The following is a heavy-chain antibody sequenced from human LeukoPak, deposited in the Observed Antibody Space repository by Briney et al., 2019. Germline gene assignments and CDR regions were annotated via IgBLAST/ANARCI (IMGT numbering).Heavy chain of an antibody. Sequence: ASVKVSCKASGYTFTSYDLNWVLQATGQGLEWMGWMNPNSGNTGYAQKFQGRVTMTRNTSISTAYMELSSLRSEDTAVYYCARGYVDFFDYWGQGTLITVSS. CDR1: GYTFTSYD. V-gene: IGHV1-8*01. CDR3: ARGYVDFFDY. CDR2: MNPNSGNT. D-gene: IGHD3-16*01. J-gene: IGHJ4*02.